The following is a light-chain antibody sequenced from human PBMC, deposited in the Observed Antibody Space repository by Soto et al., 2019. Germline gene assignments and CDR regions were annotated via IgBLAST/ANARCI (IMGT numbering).Light chain of an antibody. CDR3: QQYGSSPT. Sequence: EIVLTQSPGTLSLSPGERATISCRASQSVSSSHLAWHQQKPGQDPRLLIYGASSMSTGIPDRFSGSGSGTDFTLTISRLEPEDCAVYFCQQYGSSPTFGQGTKGEIK. V-gene: IGKV3-20*01. CDR2: GAS. J-gene: IGKJ1*01. CDR1: QSVSSSH.